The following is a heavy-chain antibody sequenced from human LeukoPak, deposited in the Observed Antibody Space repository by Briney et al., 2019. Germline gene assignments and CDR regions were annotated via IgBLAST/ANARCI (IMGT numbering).Heavy chain of an antibody. J-gene: IGHJ5*02. Sequence: SQTLSLTCAISGDSVSSNSAAWNWIRQSPSRGLEWLGRTYYRSKWYNDYAVSVKSRITINPDTSKNQFSLQLNSVTPEDTAVYYCARDSYGSGNHNTKENWFDPWGQGTLVTVSS. CDR1: GDSVSSNSAA. CDR3: ARDSYGSGNHNTKENWFDP. D-gene: IGHD3-10*01. CDR2: TYYRSKWYN. V-gene: IGHV6-1*01.